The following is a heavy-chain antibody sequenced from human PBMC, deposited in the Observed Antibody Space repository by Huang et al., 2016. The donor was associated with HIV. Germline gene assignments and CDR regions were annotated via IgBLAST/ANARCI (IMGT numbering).Heavy chain of an antibody. V-gene: IGHV1-8*02. CDR3: ARSAYGDLDY. D-gene: IGHD4-17*01. CDR2: RNPDTGNT. CDR1: GYTLPNYD. J-gene: IGHJ4*02. Sequence: QVPLVQSGAEVKKPGASVKVSCKASGYTLPNYDINWVRQAPGRGLEWMGWRNPDTGNTGFAHSFQGGVTMTRKTSITTAYMELTSLTSEDTAVYYCARSAYGDLDYWGLGTLVIVSS.